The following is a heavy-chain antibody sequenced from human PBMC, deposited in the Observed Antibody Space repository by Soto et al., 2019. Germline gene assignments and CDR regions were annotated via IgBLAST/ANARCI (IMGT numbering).Heavy chain of an antibody. CDR3: ARLSREFWSGFDY. CDR1: SGSISVTNVF. Sequence: PSETLSLTCTVSSGSISVTNVFWGWVRQPPGKGLEWIGNVDYSGTAYFSPSLATRVTFHVDTSKNQFSLTLYSVTAADTAKYYCARLSREFWSGFDYWGQGTLVTVSS. CDR2: VDYSGTA. D-gene: IGHD3-3*01. V-gene: IGHV4-39*01. J-gene: IGHJ4*02.